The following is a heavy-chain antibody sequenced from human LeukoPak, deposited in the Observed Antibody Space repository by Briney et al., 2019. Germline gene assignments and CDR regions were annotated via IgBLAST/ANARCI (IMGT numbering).Heavy chain of an antibody. V-gene: IGHV4-34*01. CDR3: ASFMSAAAGTHYFDY. J-gene: IGHJ4*02. CDR1: GGSFSGYY. CDR2: INHSGST. D-gene: IGHD6-13*01. Sequence: SETLSLTCAVYGGSFSGYYWSWIRQPPGKGLEWIGEINHSGSTNYNPSLKSRVTISVDTSKNQFSLKLSSVTAADTAVYYCASFMSAAAGTHYFDYWGQGTLVTVSS.